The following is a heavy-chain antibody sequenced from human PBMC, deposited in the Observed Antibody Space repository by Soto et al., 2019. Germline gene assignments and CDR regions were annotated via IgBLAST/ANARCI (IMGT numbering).Heavy chain of an antibody. CDR1: GYTFTSYG. D-gene: IGHD6-6*01. Sequence: ASVKVSCKASGYTFTSYGISWVRQAPGQGLEWMGWISAYNGNTNYAQKLQGRVTMTTDTSTSTAYMELRSLRSDDTAVYYSAVEYSTSSGIGFDYWGQGTLVIVSS. CDR2: ISAYNGNT. CDR3: AVEYSTSSGIGFDY. J-gene: IGHJ4*02. V-gene: IGHV1-18*01.